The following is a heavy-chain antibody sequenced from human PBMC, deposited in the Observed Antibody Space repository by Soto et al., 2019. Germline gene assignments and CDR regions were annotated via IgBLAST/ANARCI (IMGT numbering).Heavy chain of an antibody. CDR1: GYSFTSYW. Sequence: ESLKISCKGSGYSFTSYWIGWVRQMPGKGLEWMGIIYPGDSDTRYSPSFQGQVTISADKSISTAYLQWSSLKASDTAMYYCARLAGSGSYYLSWFDPWGQGTLVTVSS. CDR3: ARLAGSGSYYLSWFDP. J-gene: IGHJ5*02. V-gene: IGHV5-51*01. D-gene: IGHD3-10*01. CDR2: IYPGDSDT.